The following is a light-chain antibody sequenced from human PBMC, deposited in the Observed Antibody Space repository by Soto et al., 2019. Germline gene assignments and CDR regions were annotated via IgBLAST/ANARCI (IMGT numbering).Light chain of an antibody. CDR3: QQYNNWPWT. Sequence: EIVLTQSPGTLSLSPGERATLCCRASQSVSSNLAWYQQKPGQAPRLLIYGASTRATGIPARFSGSGSGTEFTLTISSLQSEDFAVYYCQQYNNWPWTFGQGTKVDI. J-gene: IGKJ1*01. V-gene: IGKV3-15*01. CDR2: GAS. CDR1: QSVSSN.